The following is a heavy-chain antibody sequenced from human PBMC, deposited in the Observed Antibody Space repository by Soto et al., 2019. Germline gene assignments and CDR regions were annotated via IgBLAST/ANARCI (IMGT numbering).Heavy chain of an antibody. Sequence: QVQLQESGPGLVKPSETLSLTCTVSGGSVSSGNYYWSWIRQPPGKGLEWIGFIYYTGSTSYNPSRQSRVTISMDTSKNQFSLKLTSVTAADTAVYYCASALYCSGGSCSFDPWGQGTLVTVSS. D-gene: IGHD2-15*01. CDR2: IYYTGST. J-gene: IGHJ5*02. CDR1: GGSVSSGNYY. CDR3: ASALYCSGGSCSFDP. V-gene: IGHV4-61*01.